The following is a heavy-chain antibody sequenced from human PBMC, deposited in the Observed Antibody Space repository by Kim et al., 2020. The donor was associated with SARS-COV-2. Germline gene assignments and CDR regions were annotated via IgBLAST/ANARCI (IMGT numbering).Heavy chain of an antibody. CDR1: GFTFNMFS. CDR3: ARADAKNYDYWSGYYSGDWFDH. CDR2: ISYDGSTT. D-gene: IGHD3-3*01. Sequence: GGSLRLSCAGSGFTFNMFSMHWVRQAPGKGLEWVAFISYDGSTTYYADAVKGRFIISRDNSRTTLFLQMNGLRREDTAVYYCARADAKNYDYWSGYYSGDWFDHWGQATLVSVSA. V-gene: IGHV3-30*03. J-gene: IGHJ5*02.